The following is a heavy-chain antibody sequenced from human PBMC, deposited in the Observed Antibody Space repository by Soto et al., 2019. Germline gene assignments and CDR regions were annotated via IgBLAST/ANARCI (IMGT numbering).Heavy chain of an antibody. J-gene: IGHJ4*02. CDR3: AKGRAYTQTFFDF. D-gene: IGHD3-16*01. Sequence: GGSLRLSCAASGFTFRSYGIHWVRQAPGKGLEWVAVISSDGSATYYGDSVKGRFTISRDNSKNTLYLHMTSLRADDTGVYFCAKGRAYTQTFFDFWGQGTLVTVSS. CDR1: GFTFRSYG. CDR2: ISSDGSAT. V-gene: IGHV3-30*18.